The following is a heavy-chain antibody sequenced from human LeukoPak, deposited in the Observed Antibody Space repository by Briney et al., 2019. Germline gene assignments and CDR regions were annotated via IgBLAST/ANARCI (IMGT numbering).Heavy chain of an antibody. V-gene: IGHV4-34*01. Sequence: PSETLSLTCAVYGGSFSGYYWSWIRQPPGKGLEWIGSIYYSGSTYYNPSLKSRVTISVDTSKNQFSLKLSSVTAADTAVYYCARIETSTYYYGSGSYPDRWGQGTLVTVSS. CDR2: IYYSGST. D-gene: IGHD3-10*01. CDR3: ARIETSTYYYGSGSYPDR. J-gene: IGHJ5*02. CDR1: GGSFSGYY.